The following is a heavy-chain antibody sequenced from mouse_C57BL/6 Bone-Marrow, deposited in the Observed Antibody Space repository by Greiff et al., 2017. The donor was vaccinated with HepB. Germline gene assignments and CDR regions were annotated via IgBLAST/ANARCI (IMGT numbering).Heavy chain of an antibody. CDR1: GYTFTSYG. D-gene: IGHD1-1*01. Sequence: QVQLQQSGAELARPGASVKLSCKASGYTFTSYGISWVKQSTGQGLEWIGEIYPRSGNTYYNEKFKGKATLTADKSSSTAYMELRSLTSEDSAVYFCARWGYYGREDYWGQGTSVTVSS. V-gene: IGHV1-81*01. J-gene: IGHJ4*01. CDR2: IYPRSGNT. CDR3: ARWGYYGREDY.